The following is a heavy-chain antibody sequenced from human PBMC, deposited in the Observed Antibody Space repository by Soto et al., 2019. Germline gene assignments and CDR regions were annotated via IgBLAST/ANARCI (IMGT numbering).Heavy chain of an antibody. Sequence: PSETLSLTCTVSGGSISSGGYYWSWIRLHPGKGLEWIGYIYYSGSTYYNPSLKSRVTISVDTSKNQFSLKLSSVTAADTAVYYCARLLTAMVNAFDIWGQGTMVTVSS. CDR1: GGSISSGGYY. J-gene: IGHJ3*02. CDR2: IYYSGST. D-gene: IGHD2-21*02. CDR3: ARLLTAMVNAFDI. V-gene: IGHV4-31*03.